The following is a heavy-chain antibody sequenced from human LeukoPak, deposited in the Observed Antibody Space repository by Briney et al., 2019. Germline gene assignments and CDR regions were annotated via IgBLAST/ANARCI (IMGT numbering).Heavy chain of an antibody. CDR2: ISGSGGST. Sequence: GGSLRLSCAASGFTFSSYAMSWVRQAPGKGLEWVSAISGSGGSTYYADSVKGRFTISRDNAKNSLFLQMNSLRAEDTAVYYCARDRAVGVTPYFDYWGQGTLVTVSS. J-gene: IGHJ4*02. V-gene: IGHV3-23*01. CDR1: GFTFSSYA. D-gene: IGHD1-26*01. CDR3: ARDRAVGVTPYFDY.